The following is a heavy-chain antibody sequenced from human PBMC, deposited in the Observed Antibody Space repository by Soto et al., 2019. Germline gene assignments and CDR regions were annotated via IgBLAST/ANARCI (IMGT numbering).Heavy chain of an antibody. J-gene: IGHJ5*02. CDR1: GFTFSSYA. D-gene: IGHD3-3*01. V-gene: IGHV3-23*01. CDR2: ISGRGDST. Sequence: PGGSLRLSCAASGFTFSSYAMSWVRQAPGMGLEWVSAISGRGDSTYYADSVKGRFTISRDNSKNTLYLQMNSLRADDTALYYCARDRDYDFWSAYFDGIDPWGQGALVTVSS. CDR3: ARDRDYDFWSAYFDGIDP.